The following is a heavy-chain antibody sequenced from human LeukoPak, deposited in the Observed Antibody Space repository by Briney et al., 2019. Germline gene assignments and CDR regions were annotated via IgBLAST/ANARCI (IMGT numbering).Heavy chain of an antibody. Sequence: PSETLSLTCTVSGGSISSYYWSWIRQPPGKGLEWIGYIYYSGSTNYNPSLKSRVTISVDTSKNQFSLKLSSVTAADTAVYYCATHGSGSYYNFWAGEYYFDYWGQGTLVTVSS. CDR1: GGSISSYY. V-gene: IGHV4-59*08. J-gene: IGHJ4*02. D-gene: IGHD3-10*01. CDR3: ATHGSGSYYNFWAGEYYFDY. CDR2: IYYSGST.